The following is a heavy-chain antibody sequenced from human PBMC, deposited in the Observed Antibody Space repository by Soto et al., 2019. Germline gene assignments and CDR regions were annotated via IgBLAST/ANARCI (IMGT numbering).Heavy chain of an antibody. CDR2: IYPGDSDT. CDR3: ARQAYCGGDCYSGAFHX. Sequence: PGEALKISCKGSGYSFTSYWIGWVRQMPGKGLELMGIIYPGDSDTRYSPSFQGQVTISADKYIRTAYLQWSSLKASDTAMYYCARQAYCGGDCYSGAFHXWGQGTMVTVS. J-gene: IGHJ3*02. V-gene: IGHV5-51*01. CDR1: GYSFTSYW. D-gene: IGHD2-21*02.